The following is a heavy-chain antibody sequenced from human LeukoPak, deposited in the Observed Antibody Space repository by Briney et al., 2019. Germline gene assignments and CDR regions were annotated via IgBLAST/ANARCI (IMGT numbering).Heavy chain of an antibody. CDR3: AHRGSRIAGATVAFDI. V-gene: IGHV2-5*02. D-gene: IGHD6-13*01. Sequence: SGPTLVNPTQTLTLTCTFSGFSLSTSGVGVGWIRQPPGKALEWLALIYWDDDKRYSPSLKSRLTITKDTSKNQVVLTITNMDPVDTATYYCAHRGSRIAGATVAFDIWGQGTMVTVSS. CDR2: IYWDDDK. CDR1: GFSLSTSGVG. J-gene: IGHJ3*02.